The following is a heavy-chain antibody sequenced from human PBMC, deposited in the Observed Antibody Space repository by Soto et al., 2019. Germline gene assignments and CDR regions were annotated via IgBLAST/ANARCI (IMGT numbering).Heavy chain of an antibody. D-gene: IGHD1-1*01. J-gene: IGHJ4*02. Sequence: WGSLRLSCAASGFTFSSYGIHWVRHSPVKGLEWVAVIWYDGSNKYYADSVKGRFTISRDNSKNTLYLQMNSLRAEDTAVYYCARDASVRYTGLSFNYWGQGTLVTVSS. V-gene: IGHV3-33*01. CDR1: GFTFSSYG. CDR2: IWYDGSNK. CDR3: ARDASVRYTGLSFNY.